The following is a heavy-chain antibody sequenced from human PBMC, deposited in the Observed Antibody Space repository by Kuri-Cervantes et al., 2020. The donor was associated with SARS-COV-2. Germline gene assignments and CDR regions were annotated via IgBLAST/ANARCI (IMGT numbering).Heavy chain of an antibody. V-gene: IGHV3-74*01. D-gene: IGHD3-3*01. CDR1: GFTFSSYG. CDR2: INSDGSTT. J-gene: IGHJ6*02. CDR3: GRDKGFYGMDV. Sequence: GGSLRLSCAASGFTFSSYGMHWVRQAPGKGLVWVSRINSDGSTTNYADSVKGRFSISRDTAKITIYLDMSSLRAEDTAVYFCGRDKGFYGMDVWGQGTTVTVSS.